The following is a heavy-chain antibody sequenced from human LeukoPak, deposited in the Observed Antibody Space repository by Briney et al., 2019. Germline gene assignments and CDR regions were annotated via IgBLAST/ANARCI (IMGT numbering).Heavy chain of an antibody. CDR3: ARVEAAAKYGMDV. CDR1: GGSFSGYY. CDR2: INHSGST. D-gene: IGHD6-13*01. Sequence: SETLSLTCAVYGGSFSGYYWSWIRQPPGEGLEWMGQINHSGSTNYNPPLKSRVTISVDKSQNQFSLKLSSVTAADTAVYYCARVEAAAKYGMDVWGKGTTVTVSP. V-gene: IGHV4-34*01. J-gene: IGHJ6*01.